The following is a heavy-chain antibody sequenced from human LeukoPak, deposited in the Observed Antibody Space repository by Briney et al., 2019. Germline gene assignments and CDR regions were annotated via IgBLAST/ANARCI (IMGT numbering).Heavy chain of an antibody. D-gene: IGHD3-10*01. J-gene: IGHJ6*02. CDR3: AKAPGKPYYYGMDV. V-gene: IGHV3-30*04. CDR2: ISYDGSNK. Sequence: RRSLRLSPADSGFTFRSYAMRWVRQTPGERLGRVAVISYDGSNKYYADSVKGRFTISRDNSKNTLYLQMNSLRAEDTAVYYCAKAPGKPYYYGMDVWGQGTTVTVSS. CDR1: GFTFRSYA.